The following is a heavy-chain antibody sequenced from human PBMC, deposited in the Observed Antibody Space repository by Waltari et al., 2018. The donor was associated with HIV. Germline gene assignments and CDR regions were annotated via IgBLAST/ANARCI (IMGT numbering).Heavy chain of an antibody. J-gene: IGHJ4*02. D-gene: IGHD2-15*01. CDR1: GGSISSYY. CDR3: ARDLGYCSGGSCYPVDLGDY. Sequence: QVQLQESGPGLVKPSETLSLTCTVSGGSISSYYWSWIRQPAGKGLEWIGRIYTSGSTNYNPSLKSRVTMSVDTSKNQFSLKLSSVTAADTAVYYCARDLGYCSGGSCYPVDLGDYWGQGTLVTVSS. V-gene: IGHV4-4*07. CDR2: IYTSGST.